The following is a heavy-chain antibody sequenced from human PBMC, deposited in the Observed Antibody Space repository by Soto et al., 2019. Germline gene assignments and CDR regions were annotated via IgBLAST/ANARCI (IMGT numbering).Heavy chain of an antibody. CDR3: ARTLYGDNVDY. Sequence: SVKASCKSSGCTFSSYTISWVRQAPGQGLEWMGRIIPILGIANYAQKFQGRVTITADKSTSTAYMELSSLRSEDTAVYYCARTLYGDNVDYWGQGTLVTVSS. J-gene: IGHJ4*02. CDR1: GCTFSSYT. D-gene: IGHD4-17*01. V-gene: IGHV1-69*02. CDR2: IIPILGIA.